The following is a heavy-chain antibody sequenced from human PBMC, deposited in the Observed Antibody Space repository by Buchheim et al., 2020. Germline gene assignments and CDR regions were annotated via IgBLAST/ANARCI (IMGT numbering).Heavy chain of an antibody. Sequence: QVQLQESGPGLVKPSETLSLTCTVSGGSISSYYWSWIRQPPGKGLEWIGYIYYSGSTNYNPSLKSRVTISVDTSKNQFSLKLSSVTAADTAVYYCAREGRFLEWPPTDGYYYGMDVWGQGTT. V-gene: IGHV4-59*01. J-gene: IGHJ6*02. CDR3: AREGRFLEWPPTDGYYYGMDV. D-gene: IGHD3-3*01. CDR1: GGSISSYY. CDR2: IYYSGST.